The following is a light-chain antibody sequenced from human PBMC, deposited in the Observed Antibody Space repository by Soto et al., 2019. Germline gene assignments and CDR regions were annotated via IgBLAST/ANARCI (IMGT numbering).Light chain of an antibody. CDR1: SSDVGGYNY. J-gene: IGLJ3*02. CDR2: DVS. Sequence: QSVLTQPRSVSGSPGQSVTISCTGTSSDVGGYNYVSWYQQHPGKAPKLVIYDVSKRPSGVPDRFSGSNSGNTASLTVSGLQAEDEADYSCCSYAGTYTQWVFGGGTKLTVL. V-gene: IGLV2-11*01. CDR3: CSYAGTYTQWV.